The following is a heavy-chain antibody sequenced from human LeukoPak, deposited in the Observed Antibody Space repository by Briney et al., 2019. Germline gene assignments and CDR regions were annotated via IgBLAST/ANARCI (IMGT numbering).Heavy chain of an antibody. D-gene: IGHD3-3*01. Sequence: SETLSLTCAVYGGSFSGYYWSWIRQPPGKGLEWIGEINHSGSTNYNPSLKSRVTISVDTSKIQFTLDLSSVTAADTAVYYCARGLASGYPPIPFDYWGQGTQVTVSS. CDR2: INHSGST. CDR3: ARGLASGYPPIPFDY. CDR1: GGSFSGYY. J-gene: IGHJ4*02. V-gene: IGHV4-34*01.